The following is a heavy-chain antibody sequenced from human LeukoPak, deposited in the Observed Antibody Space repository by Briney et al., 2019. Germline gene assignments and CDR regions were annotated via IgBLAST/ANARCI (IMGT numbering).Heavy chain of an antibody. CDR1: GFTADDYG. D-gene: IGHD2-15*01. CDR2: INWNGGNT. CDR3: ARDRCSGGRCYSLSVGHMDV. Sequence: PGGSLRLSCAASGFTADDYGMSWVRQAPGKGLEWVSGINWNGGNTGYADSVKGRFTISRDNAKNSLYLQMNSLRAEDTALYYCARDRCSGGRCYSLSVGHMDVWGKGTTVTVSS. J-gene: IGHJ6*03. V-gene: IGHV3-20*04.